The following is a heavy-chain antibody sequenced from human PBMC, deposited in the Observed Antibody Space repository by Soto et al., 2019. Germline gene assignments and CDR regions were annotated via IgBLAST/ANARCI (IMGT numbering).Heavy chain of an antibody. J-gene: IGHJ4*01. CDR3: ARAGQYYDASGYAN. CDR1: GYSFATSG. Sequence: QVKLVQSGTEVKKPGASIKVSCKASGYSFATSGMSWVRQAPGQGLEWMGWISAYNGNTNYDQNLQDRVTMTTDTSTSTAYLELRNLRSDDTAVYYCARAGQYYDASGYANWGQRTLVTVSS. V-gene: IGHV1-18*01. D-gene: IGHD3-22*01. CDR2: ISAYNGNT.